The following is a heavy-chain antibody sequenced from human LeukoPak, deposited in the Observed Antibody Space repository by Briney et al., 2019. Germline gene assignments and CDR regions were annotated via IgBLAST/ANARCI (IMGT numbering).Heavy chain of an antibody. J-gene: IGHJ5*02. D-gene: IGHD3-10*01. Sequence: SETLSLTCTVSGGSISSYYWSWFRQPPGKGLEWIGYIYYSGSTNYNPSLKSRVTISVDTSKNQFSLKLSSVTAADTAVYYCASSPRGWGWFDPWGQGTLVTVSS. CDR2: IYYSGST. CDR1: GGSISSYY. V-gene: IGHV4-59*01. CDR3: ASSPRGWGWFDP.